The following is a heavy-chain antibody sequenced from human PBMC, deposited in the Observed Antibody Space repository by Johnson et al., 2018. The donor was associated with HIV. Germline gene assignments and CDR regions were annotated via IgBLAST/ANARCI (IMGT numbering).Heavy chain of an antibody. V-gene: IGHV3-11*04. Sequence: QVQLVESGGGLVKPGGSLRLSCAASGFTFSDYFISWIRQAPGKGLEWVSYISSSGSTIYYADSVKGRFTMSRDNSKSTLNLQMNSLRAEDTAVYYCARDVASVYGSGDHAFDIWGQGTMVTVSS. CDR3: ARDVASVYGSGDHAFDI. CDR2: ISSSGSTI. CDR1: GFTFSDYF. J-gene: IGHJ3*02. D-gene: IGHD3-10*01.